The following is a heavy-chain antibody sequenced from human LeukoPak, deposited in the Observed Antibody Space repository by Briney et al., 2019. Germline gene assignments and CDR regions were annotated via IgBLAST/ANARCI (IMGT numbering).Heavy chain of an antibody. Sequence: GGSLRLSCAASGFTFSSYAMSWVRQAPGKGLEWVSAISGSGGSTYYADSVKGRFTISRDNSKNTLYLQMNSLRAEDTAVYYCAKSSWGYSYGPPDYWGQGTLVTVSS. D-gene: IGHD5-18*01. V-gene: IGHV3-23*01. CDR3: AKSSWGYSYGPPDY. CDR2: ISGSGGST. CDR1: GFTFSSYA. J-gene: IGHJ4*02.